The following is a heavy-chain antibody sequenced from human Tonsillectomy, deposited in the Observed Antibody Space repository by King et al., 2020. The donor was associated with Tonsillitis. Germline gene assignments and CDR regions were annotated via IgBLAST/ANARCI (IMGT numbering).Heavy chain of an antibody. V-gene: IGHV3-7*01. CDR2: IKQDGGEK. CDR1: GFTFSSYW. D-gene: IGHD3-22*01. Sequence: VKLVESGGDLVQPGGSLRLSCAASGFTFSSYWMTWVRRAPGKGLEWVANIKQDGGEKYYVDSVKGRFTISRDNAKNSLYLQMNSLRAEDTAVYYCARDRSYYDSSAYYDVFDIWGPGTMVTVSS. CDR3: ARDRSYYDSSAYYDVFDI. J-gene: IGHJ3*02.